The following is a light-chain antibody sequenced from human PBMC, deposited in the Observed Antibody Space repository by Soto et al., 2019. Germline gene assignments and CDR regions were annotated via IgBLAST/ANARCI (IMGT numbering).Light chain of an antibody. CDR1: QSVSTNY. CDR3: QQYGDYNSPRYS. J-gene: IGKJ2*03. V-gene: IGKV3-20*01. CDR2: ATS. Sequence: EIVLTQSPGTLSLSPGDRVTLSCRASQSVSTNYFSWYQQKPGQAPRLLIYATSSRAVGIPDRFSGSGSATDFTLTISRLEPVAFAMYYCQQYGDYNSPRYSFGQGTRLEI.